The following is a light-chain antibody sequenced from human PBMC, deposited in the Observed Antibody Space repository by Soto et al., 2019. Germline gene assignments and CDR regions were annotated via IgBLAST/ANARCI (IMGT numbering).Light chain of an antibody. J-gene: IGKJ1*01. CDR3: QQHNNWPQT. CDR2: DVS. CDR1: QSVSSN. Sequence: ELVMTQSPSTLSVSPGERATLSCRASQSVSSNLAWYQQKPGQAPRLLIYDVSTRANGIPARFSGSGSGTEFTLTISSLQSEDFAVYCCQQHNNWPQTFGQGTKVDIK. V-gene: IGKV3D-15*01.